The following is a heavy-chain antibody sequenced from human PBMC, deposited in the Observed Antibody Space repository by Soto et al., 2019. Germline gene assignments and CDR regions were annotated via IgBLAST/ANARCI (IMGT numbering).Heavy chain of an antibody. V-gene: IGHV1-18*01. CDR2: ISAYNGNT. CDR3: ARDRRSCWFDP. Sequence: QVQLVQSGAEVKKPGASVKVSCKASGYTFTSYGISWVRQAPGQGLEWMGWISAYNGNTNYAKKLQGRVTMTTDTSTRTVYMELKSLRSDDTAVYYCARDRRSCWFDPWGQGTLVTVSS. D-gene: IGHD1-26*01. J-gene: IGHJ5*02. CDR1: GYTFTSYG.